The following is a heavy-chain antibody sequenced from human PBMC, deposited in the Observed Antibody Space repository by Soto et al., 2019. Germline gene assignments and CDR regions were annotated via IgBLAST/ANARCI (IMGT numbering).Heavy chain of an antibody. D-gene: IGHD3-3*01. CDR3: VRDRSGYYTGGFDY. CDR1: CGSISNYY. CDR2: IYATGST. V-gene: IGHV4-4*07. Sequence: PSETLSLTCTVSCGSISNYYWSWIRQPAGRGLEWLGRIYATGSTNYNPSLKSRVTMSLDTSNNQFSLKLSSVTAADTAVYYCVRDRSGYYTGGFDYWSQGTLVTVSS. J-gene: IGHJ4*02.